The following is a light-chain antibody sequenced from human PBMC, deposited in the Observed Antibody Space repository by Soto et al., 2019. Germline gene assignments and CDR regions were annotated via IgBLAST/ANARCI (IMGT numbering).Light chain of an antibody. Sequence: QSVLTQPPSVSAAPGQKVTISCSGSTSNIGNNYVSWYQQLPGTAPRLLMYDNDKRPSGIPDRFSGSKSGTSATLGITGLQTGDEADYYCATWDSSLSVGVFGTGTKVTVL. CDR3: ATWDSSLSVGV. CDR2: DND. CDR1: TSNIGNNY. J-gene: IGLJ1*01. V-gene: IGLV1-51*01.